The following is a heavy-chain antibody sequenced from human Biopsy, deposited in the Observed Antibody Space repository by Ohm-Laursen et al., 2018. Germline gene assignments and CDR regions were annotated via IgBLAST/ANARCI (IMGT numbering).Heavy chain of an antibody. V-gene: IGHV1-2*02. CDR3: ARELGDFWGGRQFDF. Sequence: ASVKVSRKASAYSFGDHRIQWVRQAPGRGLEWMGWIAPTSGGTNYAQKFQGRVTMTRETSISTTYMELRRLTSDDTAVFYCARELGDFWGGRQFDFWGQGTLVTVSS. CDR1: AYSFGDHR. D-gene: IGHD3-3*01. J-gene: IGHJ5*01. CDR2: IAPTSGGT.